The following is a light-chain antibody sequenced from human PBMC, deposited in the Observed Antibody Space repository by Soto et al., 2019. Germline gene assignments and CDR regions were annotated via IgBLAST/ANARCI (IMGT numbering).Light chain of an antibody. CDR1: SGHSSYA. CDR3: QTWGSGIRV. CDR2: VNSDGSH. V-gene: IGLV4-69*01. J-gene: IGLJ3*02. Sequence: QLVLTQSASASASLGASVKLTCTLSSGHSSYAIAWHQQQPEKGPRYLMKVNSDGSHIRGDGIPDRFSGSSSGAERYLTISSLQSEDEADYYCQTWGSGIRVFDGGTKLTVL.